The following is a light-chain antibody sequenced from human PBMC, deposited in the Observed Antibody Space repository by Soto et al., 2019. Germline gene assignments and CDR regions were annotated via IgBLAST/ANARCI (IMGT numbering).Light chain of an antibody. CDR2: GAS. V-gene: IGKV3-20*01. CDR1: QSVSSSY. CDR3: QQYVSSSCT. J-gene: IGKJ1*01. Sequence: EIVLTQSPGTLSLSPGERATLSCRASQSVSSSYLAWYQQKPGQAPRLLIYGASSRATGIPDRFGGTGSGTDFTLTISRLEPEDFAVYYCQQYVSSSCTFGQGTKVDIK.